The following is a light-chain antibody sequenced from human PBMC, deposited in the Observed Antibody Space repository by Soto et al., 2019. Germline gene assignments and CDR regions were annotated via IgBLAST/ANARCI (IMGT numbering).Light chain of an antibody. J-gene: IGKJ1*01. CDR3: QQFYNYPRT. CDR1: QSVSSN. V-gene: IGKV3-15*01. Sequence: EFVLTQSPGTLSLSPGEGATLSCRASQSVSSNLAWYQQKPGQAPRLLIYGASKRATGFPARFSGSGSGTDFTLTISYLQSEDFGTYYRQQFYNYPRTFGQGTKVDI. CDR2: GAS.